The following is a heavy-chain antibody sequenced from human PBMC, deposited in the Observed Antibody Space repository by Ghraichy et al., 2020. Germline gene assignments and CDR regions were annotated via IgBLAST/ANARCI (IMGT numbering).Heavy chain of an antibody. CDR2: INTSRDS. CDR3: ASGVRWLGGSLPNSDFEV. V-gene: IGHV3-13*01. CDR1: GFTFSTYA. D-gene: IGHD3-10*01. Sequence: GGSLRLSCAASGFTFSTYAMSWVRQVTGKGLEWVSGINTSRDSSYLASVKGRFTISRKNGKNYLQLHMDSLRAGDTAVYYCASGVRWLGGSLPNSDFEVGGRGTLLAVSS. J-gene: IGHJ2*01.